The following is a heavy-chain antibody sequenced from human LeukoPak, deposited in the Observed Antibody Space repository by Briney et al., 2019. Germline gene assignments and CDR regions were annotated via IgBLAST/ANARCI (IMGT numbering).Heavy chain of an antibody. CDR1: GFTFDDYA. CDR3: AKTRKSLLSIAAALFDY. J-gene: IGHJ4*02. CDR2: IYSGGST. D-gene: IGHD6-13*01. Sequence: GGSLRLSCAASGFTFDDYAMHWVRQAPGKGLEWVSVIYSGGSTYYADSVKGRFTISRDNSKNTLYLQMNSLRAEDAAVYYCAKTRKSLLSIAAALFDYWGQGTLVTVSS. V-gene: IGHV3-23*03.